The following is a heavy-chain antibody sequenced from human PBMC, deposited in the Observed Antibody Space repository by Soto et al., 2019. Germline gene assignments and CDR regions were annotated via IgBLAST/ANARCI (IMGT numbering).Heavy chain of an antibody. CDR2: VSYSGST. CDR3: ATARLGMGRCFDN. D-gene: IGHD7-27*01. CDR1: SGSTSLYY. J-gene: IGHJ4*02. Sequence: PSETLYLTFSVSSGSTSLYYWTWIRQPPGKGLEWIGHVSYSGSTDYNPSLKGRVTISQDTSTNQFSLNLNSVTAADTAIYWCATARLGMGRCFDNRGRGNLFTV. V-gene: IGHV4-59*01.